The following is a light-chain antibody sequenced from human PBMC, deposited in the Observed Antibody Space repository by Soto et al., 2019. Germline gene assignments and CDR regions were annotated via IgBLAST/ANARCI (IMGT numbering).Light chain of an antibody. CDR2: KAS. Sequence: DIQMTPSPSTLSPSLGDRVTITCRASQSISSWLAWYQQKPGKAPNLLIYKASSLESGVPSRFSGSGSGTEFTLTISSLQHDDSATYYCQQYNSFYWTFGQGTKVDIK. CDR3: QQYNSFYWT. V-gene: IGKV1-5*03. J-gene: IGKJ1*01. CDR1: QSISSW.